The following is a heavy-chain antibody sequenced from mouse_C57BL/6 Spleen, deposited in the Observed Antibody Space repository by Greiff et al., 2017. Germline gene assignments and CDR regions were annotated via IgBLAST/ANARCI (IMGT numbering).Heavy chain of an antibody. Sequence: EVQLQQSGPGLVKPSQSLSLTCSVTGYSITSGYYWNWIRQFPGNKLEWMGYISYDGSNNYNPSLKNRISITRDTSKNQFFLKLNSVTTEDTATYYCARESRTGPFAYWGQGTLVTVSA. CDR3: ARESRTGPFAY. CDR1: GYSITSGYY. V-gene: IGHV3-6*01. D-gene: IGHD4-1*01. J-gene: IGHJ3*01. CDR2: ISYDGSN.